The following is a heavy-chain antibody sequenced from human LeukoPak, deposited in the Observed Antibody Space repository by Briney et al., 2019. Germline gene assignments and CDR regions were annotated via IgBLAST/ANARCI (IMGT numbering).Heavy chain of an antibody. CDR1: GFTFRHYD. V-gene: IGHV3-23*01. CDR3: MKLPTMIIVVDTDFEY. CDR2: INTSGGST. J-gene: IGHJ4*02. D-gene: IGHD3-16*01. Sequence: GGSLRLSCVASGFTFRHYDMSWVRQAPGKGLEWVSSINTSGGSTYYADSLQGRFTISRDNSKNTLHLQMNNVRAEDTALYYCMKLPTMIIVVDTDFEYWGQGAQVTVSS.